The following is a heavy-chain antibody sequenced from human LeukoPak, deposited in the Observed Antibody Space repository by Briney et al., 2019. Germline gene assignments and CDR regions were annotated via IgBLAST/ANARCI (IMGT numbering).Heavy chain of an antibody. CDR2: IIPIFGTA. Sequence: ASVKVSCKASGGTFSSYAISWVRQAPGQGLEWMGGIIPIFGTANYAQKFQGRVTITTDESTSTAYMELSSLRSEDTAVYYCATGSGYSYVTDYWGQGTLVTVSS. D-gene: IGHD5-18*01. V-gene: IGHV1-69*05. CDR1: GGTFSSYA. CDR3: ATGSGYSYVTDY. J-gene: IGHJ4*02.